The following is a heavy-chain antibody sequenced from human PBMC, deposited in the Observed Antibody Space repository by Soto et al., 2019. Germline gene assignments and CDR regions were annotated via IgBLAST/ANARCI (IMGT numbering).Heavy chain of an antibody. J-gene: IGHJ4*02. D-gene: IGHD3-10*01. CDR3: ASGFGAFDY. V-gene: IGHV3-30*03. Sequence: QVQLVESGGGVVQPGRSLRLSCAASGFTFSSYGMHWVRQAPGKGLEWVAVISYDGSNKYYADSVKGRFTISRDNSKNTLYLQMNSLRAEDTAVYYCASGFGAFDYWGQGTLVTVSS. CDR2: ISYDGSNK. CDR1: GFTFSSYG.